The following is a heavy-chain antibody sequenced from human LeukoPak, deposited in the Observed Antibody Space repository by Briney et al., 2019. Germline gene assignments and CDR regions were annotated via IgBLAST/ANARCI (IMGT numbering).Heavy chain of an antibody. CDR1: GFTLGSYW. D-gene: IGHD5-24*01. Sequence: GGSLRLSCVASGFTLGSYWMSWVRQAPGKGLEWVSAISGSGGSTYYADSVKGRFTISRDNSKNTLYLQMNSLRAEDTAVYYCAKAAGRWLQQSPDYWGQGTLVTVSS. V-gene: IGHV3-23*01. CDR3: AKAAGRWLQQSPDY. CDR2: ISGSGGST. J-gene: IGHJ4*02.